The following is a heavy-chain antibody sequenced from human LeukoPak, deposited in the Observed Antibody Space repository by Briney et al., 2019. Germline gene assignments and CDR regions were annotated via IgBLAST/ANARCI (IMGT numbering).Heavy chain of an antibody. D-gene: IGHD3-3*01. V-gene: IGHV3-49*04. J-gene: IGHJ4*02. CDR3: TRDREWLLFDY. CDR1: GFTFGDYA. Sequence: GGSLRLSCTASGFTFGDYAMSWVRQAPGKGLEWVGFIRSKAYGGTTEYAASVKGRFTISRDDSKSIAYLQMNSLKTEDTAVYYCTRDREWLLFDYWGQGTLVTVSS. CDR2: IRSKAYGGTT.